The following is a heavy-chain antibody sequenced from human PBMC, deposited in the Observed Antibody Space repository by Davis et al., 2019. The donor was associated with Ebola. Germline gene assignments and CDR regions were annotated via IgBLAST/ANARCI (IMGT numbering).Heavy chain of an antibody. V-gene: IGHV3-74*01. CDR1: GFTFSAYW. J-gene: IGHJ4*02. D-gene: IGHD3-16*02. CDR2: TNSDGSGT. CDR3: AGDRVGSYQYEF. Sequence: PGGSLRLSCAASGFTFSAYWMHWVRQAPGKGLVWVSRTNSDGSGTSYADSVRGRFTISRDNAKNTLYLQMDRLRAEDTAIYYCAGDRVGSYQYEFWGQGTLVTVSS.